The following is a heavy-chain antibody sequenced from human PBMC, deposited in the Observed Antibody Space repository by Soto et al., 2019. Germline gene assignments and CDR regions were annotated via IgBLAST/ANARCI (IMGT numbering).Heavy chain of an antibody. CDR1: GYTFTSYA. CDR2: INAGNGNT. CDR3: ARSITLPTPLDY. D-gene: IGHD1-20*01. J-gene: IGHJ4*02. Sequence: QVQLVQSGAEEKKPGASVKVSCKASGYTFTSYAMHWVRQAPGQRLEWMGWINAGNGNTKYSQKFQGRVTITRDTSASTAYMELSRLRSEDTAVYYWARSITLPTPLDYWGQGTLVTVSS. V-gene: IGHV1-3*05.